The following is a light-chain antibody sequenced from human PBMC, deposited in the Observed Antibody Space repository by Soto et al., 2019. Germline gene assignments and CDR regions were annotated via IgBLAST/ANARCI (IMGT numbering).Light chain of an antibody. CDR2: GAS. CDR1: QDISGR. V-gene: IGKV1-39*01. J-gene: IGKJ4*01. CDR3: QQCYSPPLS. Sequence: IQMTQSLASLSAYLGETVTITCRASQDISGRLNWYQQTRGRVPKLLIYGASNLESGVPSRFSGSASGTDFTLTISGLQPEDFASYYCQQCYSPPLSFGGGTKVDIK.